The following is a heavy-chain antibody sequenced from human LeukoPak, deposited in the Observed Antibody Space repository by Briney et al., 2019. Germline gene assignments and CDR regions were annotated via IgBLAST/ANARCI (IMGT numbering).Heavy chain of an antibody. J-gene: IGHJ6*03. CDR2: IYPGDSGT. CDR3: ARLPYYYYYMDV. Sequence: GESLKISCKGSGYSFTNFWIGWVRQMPGKGLEWMGIIYPGDSGTTYSPSFQGQVTISADKSISTAYLQWSSLKASDTAMYYCARLPYYYYYMDVWGKGTTVTVSS. V-gene: IGHV5-51*01. CDR1: GYSFTNFW.